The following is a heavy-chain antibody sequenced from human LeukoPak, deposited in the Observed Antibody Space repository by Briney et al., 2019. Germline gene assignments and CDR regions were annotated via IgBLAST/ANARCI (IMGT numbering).Heavy chain of an antibody. D-gene: IGHD1-26*01. V-gene: IGHV1-24*01. J-gene: IGHJ5*02. CDR3: ATLTLVGANNWFDP. Sequence: ASVKVSCKVSGYTLTELSMHWVRQAPGKGLEWMGGFDPEDGETIYAQKFQGRVTMTEDTSTDTAYMELSSLRSEDTAVYYCATLTLVGANNWFDPWGQGTLVTVPS. CDR1: GYTLTELS. CDR2: FDPEDGET.